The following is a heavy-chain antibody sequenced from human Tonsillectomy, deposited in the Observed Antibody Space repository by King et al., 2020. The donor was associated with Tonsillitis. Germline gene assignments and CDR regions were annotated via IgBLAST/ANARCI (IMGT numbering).Heavy chain of an antibody. V-gene: IGHV3-30*18. Sequence: QLVQSGGGVDQPGRSLRLSCAASGFTFSSYGMHWVRQAPGKGLEWVAVISYDGSDKYYADSVKGRFTISRDNSKNTLYLQINSLRVEDTAVYYCAKGPTYFDRFSSPDYWGQGTLVTVSS. CDR1: GFTFSSYG. CDR2: ISYDGSDK. D-gene: IGHD3-9*01. J-gene: IGHJ4*02. CDR3: AKGPTYFDRFSSPDY.